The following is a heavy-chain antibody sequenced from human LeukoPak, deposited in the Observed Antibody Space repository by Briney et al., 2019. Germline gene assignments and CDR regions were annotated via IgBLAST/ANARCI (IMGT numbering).Heavy chain of an antibody. CDR2: ISGSGGGT. J-gene: IGHJ4*02. Sequence: AGGSLRLSCAASGFTFSSYGMSWVRQAPGRGLEWVSGISGSGGGTYYADSVKGRFTISRDNSRSTLYLQMNSLRAEDTAVYYCAKDRGGSGSYYHSQWGQGTLATVSS. V-gene: IGHV3-23*01. CDR3: AKDRGGSGSYYHSQ. CDR1: GFTFSSYG. D-gene: IGHD3-10*01.